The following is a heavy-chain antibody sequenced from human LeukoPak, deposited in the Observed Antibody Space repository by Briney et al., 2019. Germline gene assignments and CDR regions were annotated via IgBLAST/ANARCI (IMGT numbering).Heavy chain of an antibody. Sequence: GGSLRLSCAASGFTVSSNYMSWVRLAPGKGLEWVSVIYSGGSTYYADSVKGRFSISRDNSKNTLYLQMNSLRAEDTAVYYCAREKIQLWSRYFDYWGQGTLVTVSS. J-gene: IGHJ4*02. CDR2: IYSGGST. CDR1: GFTVSSNY. V-gene: IGHV3-53*01. CDR3: AREKIQLWSRYFDY. D-gene: IGHD5-18*01.